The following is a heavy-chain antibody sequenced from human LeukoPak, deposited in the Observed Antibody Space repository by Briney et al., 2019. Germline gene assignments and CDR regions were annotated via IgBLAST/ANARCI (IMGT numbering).Heavy chain of an antibody. CDR1: GYTFTSYA. D-gene: IGHD6-13*01. V-gene: IGHV1-3*01. J-gene: IGHJ4*02. CDR2: INPSNDDT. Sequence: ASVKVSCKASGYTFTSYAMHWVHRAPGQRLEWMGWINPSNDDTKYSQKFQGRVTITRDTSASTAYMELSSLRSEDTALYYCARDQIGVAAAAYWGQGTLVTVSS. CDR3: ARDQIGVAAAAY.